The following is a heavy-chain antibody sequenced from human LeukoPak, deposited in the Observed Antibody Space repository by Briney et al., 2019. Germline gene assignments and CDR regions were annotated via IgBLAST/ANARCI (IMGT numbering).Heavy chain of an antibody. J-gene: IGHJ4*02. CDR1: GFTVSSNY. CDR2: IYSCGST. V-gene: IGHV3-66*01. D-gene: IGHD3-10*01. CDR3: ARYYGSGPRPYYFDY. Sequence: GGSLRLSCAASGFTVSSNYMSWVRQAPGKGLEWVSVIYSCGSTYYADSVKGRFTISRDNSKNTLYLQMNSLRAEDTAVYYCARYYGSGPRPYYFDYWGQGTLVTVSS.